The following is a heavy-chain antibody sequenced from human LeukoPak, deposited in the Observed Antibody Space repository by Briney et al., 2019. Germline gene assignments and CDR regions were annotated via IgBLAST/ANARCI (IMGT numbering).Heavy chain of an antibody. J-gene: IGHJ6*03. D-gene: IGHD6-13*01. CDR2: ISWDGGST. V-gene: IGHV3-43D*03. CDR3: ATTTAAAGKGYYYMDV. Sequence: GGSLRLSCAASGFTFDDYAMNWVRQAPGKGLEWVSLISWDGGSTYYADSVKGRFTISRDNSKNSLYLQMNSLRAEDTALYYCATTTAAAGKGYYYMDVWGKGTTVTVSS. CDR1: GFTFDDYA.